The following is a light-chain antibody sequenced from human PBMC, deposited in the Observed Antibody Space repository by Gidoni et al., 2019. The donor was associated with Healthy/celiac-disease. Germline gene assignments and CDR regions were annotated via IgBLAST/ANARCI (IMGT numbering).Light chain of an antibody. J-gene: IGKJ5*01. CDR3: QQYNNWPPIT. Sequence: IVMTQSPATLSVSPGERATLSCRASQSVSSNLAWYQQKPGPAPRLLIYVASTRATGIPARFRGSGSGTDFTLTISSLQSEDFAVYYCQQYNNWPPITFGQGTRLEIK. CDR1: QSVSSN. V-gene: IGKV3D-15*01. CDR2: VAS.